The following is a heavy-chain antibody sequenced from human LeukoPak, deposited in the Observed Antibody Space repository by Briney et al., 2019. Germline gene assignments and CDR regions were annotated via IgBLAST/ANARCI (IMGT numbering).Heavy chain of an antibody. Sequence: PGGSLRLSCAASGFTFRSYCMHWVRQAPGRGREGVAVTWYDGRNSYYAESVKGQFTISRDNSKNTLSLQMTSLEAEDTAVYYCAKGIMGATTSDAFDIWGQGTMVTVSS. CDR1: GFTFRSYC. CDR2: TWYDGRNS. J-gene: IGHJ3*02. D-gene: IGHD1-26*01. V-gene: IGHV3-33*03. CDR3: AKGIMGATTSDAFDI.